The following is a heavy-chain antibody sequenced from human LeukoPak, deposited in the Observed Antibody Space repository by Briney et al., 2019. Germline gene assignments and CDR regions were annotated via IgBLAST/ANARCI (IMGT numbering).Heavy chain of an antibody. J-gene: IGHJ4*02. CDR2: IYYSGST. V-gene: IGHV4-39*02. Sequence: PSETLSLTCTVSGGSISSSTYYWGWIRQPPGKGLEWIGSIYYSGSTYYNPSLKSRVTISVDTSKNHFSLKLSSVTAADTAVYYCAREGRGCSSPTCHLDYWGQGALVTVSS. CDR3: AREGRGCSSPTCHLDY. D-gene: IGHD2-2*01. CDR1: GGSISSSTYY.